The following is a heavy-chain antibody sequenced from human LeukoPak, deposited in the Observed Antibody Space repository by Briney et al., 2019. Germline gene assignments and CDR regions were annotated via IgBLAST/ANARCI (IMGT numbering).Heavy chain of an antibody. CDR1: GPTFDDHG. CDR3: ARSRGPRFWEFLYCYCYMGV. CDR2: IYWNGGST. Sequence: GGSLRLSCAAAGPTFDDHGTSWVRQAPGKGLEWVSGIYWNGGSTGYADSVKGRFTISRDNAKNSLYLQMDSLRAEDTALYHCARSRGPRFWEFLYCYCYMGVWGKGTTVTVSS. J-gene: IGHJ6*03. V-gene: IGHV3-20*01. D-gene: IGHD3-10*02.